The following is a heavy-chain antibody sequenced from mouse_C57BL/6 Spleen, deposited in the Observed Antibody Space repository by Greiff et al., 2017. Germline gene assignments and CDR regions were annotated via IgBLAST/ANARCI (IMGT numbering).Heavy chain of an antibody. CDR3: TRRSWDGYAMDY. Sequence: LVESGPELVKPGASVQISCKASGYSFTDYYMNWVKQSNGKSLEWIGVINPNYGPTSYNQKFKGKATLTVDQSSSTAYMQLNSLTSDDSAVYYCTRRSWDGYAMDYWGQGTSVTVAS. D-gene: IGHD4-1*01. J-gene: IGHJ4*01. CDR2: INPNYGPT. CDR1: GYSFTDYY. V-gene: IGHV1-39*01.